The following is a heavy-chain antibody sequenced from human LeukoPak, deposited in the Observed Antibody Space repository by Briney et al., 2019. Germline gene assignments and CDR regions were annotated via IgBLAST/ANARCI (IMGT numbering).Heavy chain of an antibody. J-gene: IGHJ4*02. CDR1: GGSISSSSYY. CDR2: MHYSGII. CDR3: AGGGQWLSFDQ. Sequence: SQTLSLTCTVSGGSISSSSYYWGWIRQPPGKGLEWTGRMHYSGIIHYNPSLKSRVTISVDTSKSQLSLNLISVTAADAAVYYCAGGGQWLSFDQWGQGTLVTVSS. D-gene: IGHD6-19*01. V-gene: IGHV4-39*07.